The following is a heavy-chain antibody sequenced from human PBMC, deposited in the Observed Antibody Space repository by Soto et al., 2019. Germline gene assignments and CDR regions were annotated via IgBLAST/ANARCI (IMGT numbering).Heavy chain of an antibody. D-gene: IGHD2-15*01. V-gene: IGHV1-18*04. J-gene: IGHJ4*01. Sequence: QVHLVQSGAEVKKPGASVKVSCKASGYAFTSYGMSWVRQAPGQGLEWMGWINTYNSDTNSAPRLQGRITMTTDTSTSTAYMELRSLTSDATSVYYCVRDERDSCRGGNCFDFDYWGHGTLVSVSS. CDR1: GYAFTSYG. CDR2: INTYNSDT. CDR3: VRDERDSCRGGNCFDFDY.